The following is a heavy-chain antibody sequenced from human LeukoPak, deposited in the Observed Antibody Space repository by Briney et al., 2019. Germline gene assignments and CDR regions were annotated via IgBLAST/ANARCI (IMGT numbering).Heavy chain of an antibody. D-gene: IGHD2-2*02. CDR3: TTDPKWYCSSTSCYNIDY. J-gene: IGHJ4*02. Sequence: GGSLRLSCAASGFTFSSYAMSWVRQAPGKGLEWVSAISGSGGSTYYADSVKGRFTISRDNSKNTLYLQMNSLKTEDTAVYYCTTDPKWYCSSTSCYNIDYWGQGTLVTVSS. V-gene: IGHV3-23*01. CDR2: ISGSGGST. CDR1: GFTFSSYA.